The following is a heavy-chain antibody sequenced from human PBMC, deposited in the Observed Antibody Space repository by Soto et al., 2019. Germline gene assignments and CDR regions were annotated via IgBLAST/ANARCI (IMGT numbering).Heavy chain of an antibody. V-gene: IGHV4-59*01. CDR2: IYYSGST. CDR3: ARDRRNEYSSSWYLSRYFAFDI. J-gene: IGHJ3*02. Sequence: SETLSLTCTVSGGSISSYYWSWIRQPPGKGLEWIGYIYYSGSTNYNPSLKSRVTISVDTSKNQFSLKLSSVTAADTAVYYCARDRRNEYSSSWYLSRYFAFDIWGQGTMVTVSS. CDR1: GGSISSYY. D-gene: IGHD6-13*01.